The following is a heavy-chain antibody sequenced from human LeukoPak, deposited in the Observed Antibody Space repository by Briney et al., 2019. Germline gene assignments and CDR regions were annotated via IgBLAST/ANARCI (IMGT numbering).Heavy chain of an antibody. CDR2: ISGSGGST. CDR3: ATYGSGSYPYYFDY. V-gene: IGHV3-23*01. Sequence: GGSLRLSCAASGFTFSSYALSWVRQAPGKGLEWVSAISGSGGSTYYADSVKGRFSFSRDNSKNTLYLQMNSLRADDTAVYYCATYGSGSYPYYFDYWGQGTLVSVSS. CDR1: GFTFSSYA. J-gene: IGHJ4*02. D-gene: IGHD3-10*01.